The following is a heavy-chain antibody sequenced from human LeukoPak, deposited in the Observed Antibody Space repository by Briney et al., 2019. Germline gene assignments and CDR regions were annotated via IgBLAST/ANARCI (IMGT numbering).Heavy chain of an antibody. CDR3: ARHGGTRITLIQVYYFDY. V-gene: IGHV4-39*01. D-gene: IGHD4-11*01. Sequence: PSETLSLTCSVSGGSITSSSYYWGWIHQSPEKGLEWIGSIYYTGGTHYSPSLKSRVTISVDTSKNQFSLKLSSVTAADTAVYYCARHGGTRITLIQVYYFDYWGQGTLVTVSS. CDR1: GGSITSSSYY. CDR2: IYYTGGT. J-gene: IGHJ4*02.